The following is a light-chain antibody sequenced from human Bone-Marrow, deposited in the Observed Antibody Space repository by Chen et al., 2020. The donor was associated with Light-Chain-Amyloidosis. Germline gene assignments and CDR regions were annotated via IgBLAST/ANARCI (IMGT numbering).Light chain of an antibody. CDR3: QQYNNWTMYT. Sequence: EIVMTQSPATLSVAPGERATLPCRASQSVSSNLAWYQQKPGQAPGLLIYGASTRATGIPARFSGSGSGTEFTLAISSLQSEDFAVYYCQQYNNWTMYTFGQGTKLEIK. CDR2: GAS. V-gene: IGKV3-15*01. J-gene: IGKJ2*01. CDR1: QSVSSN.